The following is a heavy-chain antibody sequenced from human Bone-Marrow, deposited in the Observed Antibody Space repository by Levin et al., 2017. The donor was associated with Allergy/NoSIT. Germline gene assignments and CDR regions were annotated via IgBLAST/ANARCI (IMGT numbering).Heavy chain of an antibody. D-gene: IGHD4/OR15-4a*01. CDR2: VYHTGDT. V-gene: IGHV4-34*01. Sequence: SETLSLTCTVYGGSFSDYHWSWIRQPPGKGLEWIGEVYHTGDTDYNPSLKSRVTISVDTSKGQFSLKLRSVTAADTAVYYCAGALSKFDCWGQGTLVTVSS. CDR1: GGSFSDYH. CDR3: AGALSKFDC. J-gene: IGHJ4*02.